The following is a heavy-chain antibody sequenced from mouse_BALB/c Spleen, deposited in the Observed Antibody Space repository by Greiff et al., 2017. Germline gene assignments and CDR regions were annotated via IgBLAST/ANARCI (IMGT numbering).Heavy chain of an antibody. CDR2: ISYSGST. J-gene: IGHJ1*01. V-gene: IGHV3-8*02. D-gene: IGHD1-1*01. Sequence: EVQLQESGPSLVKPSQTLSLTCSVTGDSITSCYWNWVRKFPGNKLEYMGYISYSGSTYYNPSLKSRISITRDTSKNQYYLQLNSVTTEDTATYYCARSIYSYGGTPHWYFDVWGAGTTVTVSS. CDR3: ARSIYSYGGTPHWYFDV. CDR1: GDSITSCY.